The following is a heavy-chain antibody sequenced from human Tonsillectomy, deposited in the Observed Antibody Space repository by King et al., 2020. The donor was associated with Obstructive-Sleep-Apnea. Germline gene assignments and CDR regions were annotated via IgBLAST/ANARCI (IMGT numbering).Heavy chain of an antibody. J-gene: IGHJ4*02. CDR1: GFTFDDYA. CDR2: ISWNSGSV. CDR3: AKRALGGVTAFDC. V-gene: IGHV3-9*01. D-gene: IGHD3-16*01. Sequence: EVQLVESGGGLVQPGRSLRLSCAASGFTFDDYAMHWVRHAPGKGLEWVSGISWNSGSVVYADSVKGRFTISRDSAKNSLYLQMNSLRAEDTALYYCAKRALGGVTAFDCWGQGTLVTVS.